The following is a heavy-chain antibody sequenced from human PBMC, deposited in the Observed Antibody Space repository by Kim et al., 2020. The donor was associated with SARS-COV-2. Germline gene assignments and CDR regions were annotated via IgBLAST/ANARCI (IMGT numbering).Heavy chain of an antibody. V-gene: IGHV3-11*03. J-gene: IGHJ4*02. D-gene: IGHD5-12*01. CDR3: ARTSGYSGYDAPAKNFDY. Sequence: KGRVTISRDNAKNSLYLQMNSLRAEDTAVYYCARTSGYSGYDAPAKNFDYWGQGTLVTVSS.